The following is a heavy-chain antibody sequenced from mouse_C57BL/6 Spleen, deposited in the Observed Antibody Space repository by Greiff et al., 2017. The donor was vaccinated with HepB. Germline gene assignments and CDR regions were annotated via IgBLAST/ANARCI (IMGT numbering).Heavy chain of an antibody. CDR1: GYTFTSYW. V-gene: IGHV1-64*01. J-gene: IGHJ2*01. CDR2: IHPNSGST. CDR3: ARLDYYGSSYRY. D-gene: IGHD1-1*01. Sequence: VQLQQPGAELVKPGASVKLSCKASGYTFTSYWMHWVKQRPGQGLEWIGMIHPNSGSTNYNEKFKSKATLTVDKSSSTAYMQLSSLTSEDSAVYYCARLDYYGSSYRYWGQGTTLTVSS.